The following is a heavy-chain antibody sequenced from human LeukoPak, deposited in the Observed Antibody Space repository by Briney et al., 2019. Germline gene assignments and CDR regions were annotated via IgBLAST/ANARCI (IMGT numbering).Heavy chain of an antibody. J-gene: IGHJ4*02. V-gene: IGHV4-39*07. Sequence: PSETLSLTCTVSGGSISSSSYYWGWIRQPPGKGLEWIGSIYYSGSTYYNPSLKSRVTISVDTSKNQFSLKLSSVTAADTAVYYCAREAVVPAAMTNWGQGTLVTVSS. D-gene: IGHD2-2*01. CDR2: IYYSGST. CDR3: AREAVVPAAMTN. CDR1: GGSISSSSYY.